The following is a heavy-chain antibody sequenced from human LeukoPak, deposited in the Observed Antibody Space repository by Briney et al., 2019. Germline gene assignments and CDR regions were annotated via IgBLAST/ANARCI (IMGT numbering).Heavy chain of an antibody. CDR2: IKSKTDGGTA. D-gene: IGHD5-18*01. CDR3: TKPFYSYGYDY. J-gene: IGHJ4*02. CDR1: GFTFSNAW. V-gene: IGHV3-15*01. Sequence: GGSLRLSCAVSGFTFSNAWMSWVRQAPGKGLEWVGRIKSKTDGGTAEYAAPVKGRFTISRDDSKNTLYLQMNSLKTEDTAVYYCTKPFYSYGYDYWGQGTLVTVSS.